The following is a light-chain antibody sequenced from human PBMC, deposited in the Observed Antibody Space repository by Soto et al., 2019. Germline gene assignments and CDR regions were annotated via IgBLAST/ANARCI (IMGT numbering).Light chain of an antibody. Sequence: EIVLTQSPGTLSLSPGERATLSCRASQSVSNNYLAWYQQKPGQAPSLLIFGASNRAPDIPDRFSGSGSGTDFTLTISRLEPEDFAVYFCQQYGSSVKTFGQETKVEI. CDR1: QSVSNNY. CDR3: QQYGSSVKT. CDR2: GAS. V-gene: IGKV3-20*01. J-gene: IGKJ1*01.